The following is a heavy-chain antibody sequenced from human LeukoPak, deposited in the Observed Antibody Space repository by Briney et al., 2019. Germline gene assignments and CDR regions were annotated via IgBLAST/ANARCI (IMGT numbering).Heavy chain of an antibody. V-gene: IGHV1-2*02. CDR3: ARGRTLTDCGGDCYPFDY. J-gene: IGHJ4*02. CDR2: INPNSGGT. CDR1: GYTFTGYY. D-gene: IGHD2-21*02. Sequence: ASVKVSCKTSGYTFTGYYMHWVRQAPGQGLEWMGWINPNSGGTNYAQKFQGRVTMTRDTSTRTVYMELSSLRSEDTAVYYCARGRTLTDCGGDCYPFDYWGQGTRVTVSS.